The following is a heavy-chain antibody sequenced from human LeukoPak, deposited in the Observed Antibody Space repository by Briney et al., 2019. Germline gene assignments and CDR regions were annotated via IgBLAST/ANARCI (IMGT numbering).Heavy chain of an antibody. CDR2: IKQDGSEK. CDR1: GLTFTNSW. J-gene: IGHJ4*02. CDR3: ARLSTAVAGGDY. V-gene: IGHV3-7*01. D-gene: IGHD6-19*01. Sequence: GGSLRLSCAASGLTFTNSWMSWVRQTPGEGLEWVANIKQDGSEKYYVDSVKGRFTISRDNAKNSLYLQMNSLTAEDTALYYCARLSTAVAGGDYWGQGTLVTVSS.